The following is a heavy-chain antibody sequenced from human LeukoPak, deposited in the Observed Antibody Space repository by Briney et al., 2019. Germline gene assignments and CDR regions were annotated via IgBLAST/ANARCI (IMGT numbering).Heavy chain of an antibody. CDR3: ASYSSSWYSARYYFDY. V-gene: IGHV4-61*01. CDR1: GGSVSSGSYY. D-gene: IGHD6-13*01. J-gene: IGHJ4*02. Sequence: SETLSLTCTVSGGSVSSGSYYWSWIRQPPGKGLEWIGYIYYSGSTNYNPSLKSRVTISVDTSKNQFSLKLSSVTAADTAVYYCASYSSSWYSARYYFDYWGQGTLVTVSS. CDR2: IYYSGST.